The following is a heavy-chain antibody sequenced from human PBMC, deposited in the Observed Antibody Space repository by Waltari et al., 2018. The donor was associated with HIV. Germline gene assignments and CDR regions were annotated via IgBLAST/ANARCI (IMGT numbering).Heavy chain of an antibody. CDR3: ARGKISAPGTSYFDY. D-gene: IGHD6-13*01. J-gene: IGHJ4*02. CDR1: GVASSNYD. CDR2: IGTSGDT. Sequence: EVQLVESGGGLVQPGGSLRPSCAASGVASSNYDLHWARQAAGKGLEWVSFIGTSGDTYYPDSVKGRFSISRENAENSFYLQMNSLTAGDTAVYYCARGKISAPGTSYFDYWGQGTLVTVSS. V-gene: IGHV3-13*01.